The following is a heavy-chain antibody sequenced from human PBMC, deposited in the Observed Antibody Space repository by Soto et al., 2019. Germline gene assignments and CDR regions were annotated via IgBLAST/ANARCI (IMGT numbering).Heavy chain of an antibody. J-gene: IGHJ5*02. CDR2: IHYSGSN. D-gene: IGHD3-10*01. CDR1: GGSIGSYY. Sequence: SETLSLTCTVSGGSIGSYYWGWVRLPAGEGLGWVGCIHYSGSNYNNPSFRGGFTIPVDTSTTQFSRKLSSVTAADTAVYYCARQAGGVILECWFDLWGQGTLVTVSS. V-gene: IGHV4-39*01. CDR3: ARQAGGVILECWFDL.